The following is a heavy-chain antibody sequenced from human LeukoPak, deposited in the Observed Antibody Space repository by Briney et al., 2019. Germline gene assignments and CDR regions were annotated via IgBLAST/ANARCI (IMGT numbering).Heavy chain of an antibody. CDR3: ASRSGYYYDSSGYYQDAFDI. CDR2: INHSGST. J-gene: IGHJ3*02. D-gene: IGHD3-22*01. CDR1: GGSFGGYY. Sequence: SETLSLTCAVYGGSFGGYYWSWIRQPPGKGLEWIGEINHSGSTNYNPSLKSRVTISVDTSKNQFSLKLSSVTAADTAVYYCASRSGYYYDSSGYYQDAFDIWGQGTMVTVSS. V-gene: IGHV4-34*01.